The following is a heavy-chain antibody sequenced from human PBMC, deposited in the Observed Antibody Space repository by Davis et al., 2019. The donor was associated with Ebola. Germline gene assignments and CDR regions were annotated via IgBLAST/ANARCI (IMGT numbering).Heavy chain of an antibody. CDR1: GVSFSGYY. D-gene: IGHD6-25*01. CDR3: ARGGGYGGYGMDV. V-gene: IGHV4-34*01. CDR2: INHSGRT. Sequence: MPGGSLRLSCAVYGVSFSGYYWHWIRQPPGKGLEWIGEINHSGRTNYNPSLKSRVTMSVATSKNQFSLRVRSVTAADTAVYYCARGGGYGGYGMDVWGQGTTVTVSS. J-gene: IGHJ6*02.